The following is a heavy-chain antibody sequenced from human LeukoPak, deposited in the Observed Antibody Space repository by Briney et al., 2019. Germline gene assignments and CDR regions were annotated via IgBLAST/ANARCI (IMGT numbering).Heavy chain of an antibody. V-gene: IGHV3-23*01. J-gene: IGHJ4*02. D-gene: IGHD1-26*01. CDR1: GFTFSNYA. CDR2: ISGSDGGDGAT. CDR3: ARDTLFGLKIVGATMIDY. Sequence: GGSLRLSCAASGFTFSNYAMTWVRQAPGKGLEWVSVISGSDGGDGATYYADSVKGRFTISRDNSKNTLYLQMNSLRAEDTAVYYCARDTLFGLKIVGATMIDYWGQGTLVTVSS.